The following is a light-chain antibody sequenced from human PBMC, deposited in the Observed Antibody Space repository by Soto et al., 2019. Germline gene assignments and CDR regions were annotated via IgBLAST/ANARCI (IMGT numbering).Light chain of an antibody. J-gene: IGLJ3*02. CDR1: MRDVGAYNL. CDR2: EVR. CDR3: SAYTARSTLV. Sequence: QSALTQPASVSGSAGQSITISCSGTMRDVGAYNLVSWYQQHPGTAPKLIIYEVRNRPSGISSRFSGSRAGNTASLTISGRQSEDEGDDDCSAYTARSTLVCGGGTKLTVL. V-gene: IGLV2-14*01.